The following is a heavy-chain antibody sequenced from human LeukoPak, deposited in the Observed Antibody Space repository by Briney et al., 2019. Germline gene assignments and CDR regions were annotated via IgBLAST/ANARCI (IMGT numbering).Heavy chain of an antibody. V-gene: IGHV5-10-1*01. D-gene: IGHD3-10*01. Sequence: GESLKISCKGSGNSFTSYWISWVRQMPGKGLEWMGRIDPSDSYTNYSPSFQGHVTISADKSISNAYLHWSSLKASDTAVYYCATDSDYYGSGTYYKRGWGQGTLVTVSS. J-gene: IGHJ4*02. CDR1: GNSFTSYW. CDR2: IDPSDSYT. CDR3: ATDSDYYGSGTYYKRG.